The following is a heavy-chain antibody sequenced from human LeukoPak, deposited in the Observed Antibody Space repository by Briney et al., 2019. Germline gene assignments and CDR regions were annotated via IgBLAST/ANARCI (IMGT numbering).Heavy chain of an antibody. D-gene: IGHD3-10*01. CDR3: ARLATRITMVRGVTRNWFDP. V-gene: IGHV4-39*01. CDR2: IYYSGST. Sequence: SETLSLTCTVSGGSISSSSYYWGWIRQPPGKGLEWIGSIYYSGSTYYNPSLKSRVTISVDTSKNQFSLKLSSVTAADTAVYYCARLATRITMVRGVTRNWFDPWGQGTLVTVSS. J-gene: IGHJ5*02. CDR1: GGSISSSSYY.